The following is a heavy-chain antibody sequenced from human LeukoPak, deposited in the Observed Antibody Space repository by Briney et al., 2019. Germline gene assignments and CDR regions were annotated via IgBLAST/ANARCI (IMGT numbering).Heavy chain of an antibody. V-gene: IGHV3-30-3*01. D-gene: IGHD3-10*01. CDR3: ARVNQQYYYGSGIYRFYYYGMDV. CDR2: ISYDGSNK. Sequence: GRSLRLSCAASGFTFSSYALHWVRQAPGKGLEWVSVISYDGSNKYYADSVKGRFIISRDNSENTLYLQMNSLRAEDTALYYCARVNQQYYYGSGIYRFYYYGMDVWAKGPRSPSP. J-gene: IGHJ6*02. CDR1: GFTFSSYA.